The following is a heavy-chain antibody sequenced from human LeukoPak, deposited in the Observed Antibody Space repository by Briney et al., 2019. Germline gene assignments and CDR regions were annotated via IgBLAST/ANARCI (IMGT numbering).Heavy chain of an antibody. CDR2: IWSDGTNQ. Sequence: GGSLRLSCAAAGFTFNHYGMHWVRQAPGKGLEWVAVIWSDGTNQYYAGSVKGRFTISRDDSGNTVYLQTNSLRPEDTGVYYCARDAQRGFDYSNSLEYWGQGTPVTVST. CDR1: GFTFNHYG. J-gene: IGHJ4*02. V-gene: IGHV3-33*01. D-gene: IGHD4-11*01. CDR3: ARDAQRGFDYSNSLEY.